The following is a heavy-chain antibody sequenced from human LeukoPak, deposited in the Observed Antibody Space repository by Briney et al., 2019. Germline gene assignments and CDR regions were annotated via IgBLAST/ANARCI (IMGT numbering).Heavy chain of an antibody. V-gene: IGHV3-33*01. CDR3: ARGSSSVSTRFDP. CDR2: IWHDGSNK. Sequence: GGSLRLSCAASGFTFSSYGMHWVRQAPGKGLEWVAVIWHDGSNKYYADSVKGRFTISRDNSKNTLYLQMNSLRAEDTAVYYCARGSSSVSTRFDPWGQGTLVTVSS. J-gene: IGHJ5*02. D-gene: IGHD6-6*01. CDR1: GFTFSSYG.